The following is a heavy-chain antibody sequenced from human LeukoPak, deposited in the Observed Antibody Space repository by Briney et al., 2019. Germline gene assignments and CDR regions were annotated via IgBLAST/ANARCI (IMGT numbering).Heavy chain of an antibody. CDR2: ISSSGSTI. D-gene: IGHD1-26*01. J-gene: IGHJ6*03. CDR3: AKVMVGATSDSYYYYYYMDV. Sequence: GGSLRLSCAASGFTFSSYEMNWVRQAPGKGLEWVSYISSSGSTIYYADSVKGRFTISRDNAKNTLYLQMNSLRAEDTAVYYCAKVMVGATSDSYYYYYYMDVWGKGTTVTISS. CDR1: GFTFSSYE. V-gene: IGHV3-48*03.